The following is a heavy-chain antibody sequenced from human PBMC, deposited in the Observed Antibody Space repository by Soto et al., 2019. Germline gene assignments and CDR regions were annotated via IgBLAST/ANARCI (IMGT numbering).Heavy chain of an antibody. V-gene: IGHV4-30-2*01. CDR1: GGPISNAAYS. D-gene: IGHD5-18*01. Sequence: SETLSLTCTVSGGPISNAAYSWSWIRQPPGKGLEWIGYIYPSGMPFYNPSLRSRVTISIDRSNDQFSLNLKSVTAADTAVYYCARERGGYGLFDSWGQGTLVTSPQ. CDR2: IYPSGMP. J-gene: IGHJ4*02. CDR3: ARERGGYGLFDS.